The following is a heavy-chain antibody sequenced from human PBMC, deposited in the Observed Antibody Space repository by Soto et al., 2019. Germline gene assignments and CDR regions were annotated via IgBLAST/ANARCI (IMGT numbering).Heavy chain of an antibody. CDR3: ARSYSSSHSPFDY. CDR1: GYTFTGYY. V-gene: IGHV1-2*04. Sequence: ASVKVSCKASGYTFTGYYMHWVRQAPGQGLEWMGWINPNSGGTNYAQKFQGWVTMTRDTSISTAYMELSRLRSDDTAVYYCARSYSSSHSPFDYWGQGTLVTVSS. D-gene: IGHD6-6*01. CDR2: INPNSGGT. J-gene: IGHJ4*02.